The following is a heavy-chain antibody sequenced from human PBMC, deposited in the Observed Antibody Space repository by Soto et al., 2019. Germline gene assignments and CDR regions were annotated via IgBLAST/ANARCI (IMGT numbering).Heavy chain of an antibody. V-gene: IGHV4-30-4*01. J-gene: IGHJ5*02. CDR2: IYYSGST. CDR3: ARRVYPYCSGGSCYSFWFDP. D-gene: IGHD2-15*01. CDR1: GGSISSGDYY. Sequence: SETLSLTCTVSGGSISSGDYYWSWIRQPPGKGLEWIGYIYYSGSTYYNPSLKSRVTISVDTSKNQFSLKLSSVTAVDTAVYYRARRVYPYCSGGSCYSFWFDPWGQGTLVTVSS.